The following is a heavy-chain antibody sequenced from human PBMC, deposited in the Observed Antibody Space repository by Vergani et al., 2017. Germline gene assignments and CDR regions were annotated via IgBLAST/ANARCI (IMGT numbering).Heavy chain of an antibody. Sequence: VKLEESGGGVVQPGRSLRLSCAASGFSFGNYAMHWVRQAPGKGLEWVGRIRNKINRYTTEYAASVKGRFTVSRDDSWGSLYLQMTSLKTEDTAVYYCVRVSIEGDYTLDYWGQGTLVTVSS. CDR2: IRNKINRYTT. CDR3: VRVSIEGDYTLDY. CDR1: GFSFGNYA. J-gene: IGHJ4*02. D-gene: IGHD2-21*01. V-gene: IGHV3-72*01.